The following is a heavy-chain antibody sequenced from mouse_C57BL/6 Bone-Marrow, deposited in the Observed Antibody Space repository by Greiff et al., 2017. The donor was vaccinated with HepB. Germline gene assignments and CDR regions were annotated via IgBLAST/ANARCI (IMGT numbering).Heavy chain of an antibody. D-gene: IGHD2-5*01. CDR2: ISYDGSN. CDR3: ATAYYSNPH. J-gene: IGHJ3*01. Sequence: VQLKESGPGLVKPSQSLSLTCSVTGYSITSGYYWNWIRQFPGNKLEWMGYISYDGSNNYNPSLKNRISITRDTSKNQFFLKLNSVTTEDTATYYCATAYYSNPHWGQGTLVTVSA. V-gene: IGHV3-6*01. CDR1: GYSITSGYY.